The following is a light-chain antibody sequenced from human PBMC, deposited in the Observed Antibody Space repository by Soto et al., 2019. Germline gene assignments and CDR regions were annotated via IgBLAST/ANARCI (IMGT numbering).Light chain of an antibody. CDR1: SSDVGGYNS. CDR2: DVS. J-gene: IGLJ2*01. V-gene: IGLV2-14*01. CDR3: SSYTSSSLLV. Sequence: QPASVSGSPGQSITISCTGTSSDVGGYNSVSWYQQHPGKVPKLMIYDVSNRPSGVSDRFSGSKSGNTAALTISGLQAEDEADYYCSSYTSSSLLVFGGGTKVTVL.